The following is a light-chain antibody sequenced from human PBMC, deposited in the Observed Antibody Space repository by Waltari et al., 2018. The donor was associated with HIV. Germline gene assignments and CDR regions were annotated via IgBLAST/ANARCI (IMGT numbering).Light chain of an antibody. V-gene: IGKV4-1*01. Sequence: DIVMTQSPESLPVSLGERASINCKSSQSLLYTSNNKNFLAWYQQKPGQPPKLLIYWAFTRESGVPDRFCGSGSGTDFTLTISGLQADDVAIYYCQQYYTTPLTFGGGTKVEI. J-gene: IGKJ4*01. CDR2: WAF. CDR3: QQYYTTPLT. CDR1: QSLLYTSNNKNF.